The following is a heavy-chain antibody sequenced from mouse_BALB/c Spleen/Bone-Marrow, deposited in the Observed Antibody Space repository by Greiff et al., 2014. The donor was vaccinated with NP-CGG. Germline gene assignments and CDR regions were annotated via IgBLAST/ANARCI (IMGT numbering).Heavy chain of an antibody. Sequence: LMESGAELVKPGASVKLSCTASGFNIKDTYMHWVKQRPEQGLEWIGRIDPANGNTKYDPKFQGKATITADTSSNTAYLQLGSLTSEDTAVYYCARYYYGSSYFDYWGQGTTLTVSS. CDR1: GFNIKDTY. V-gene: IGHV14-3*02. J-gene: IGHJ2*01. CDR3: ARYYYGSSYFDY. D-gene: IGHD1-1*01. CDR2: IDPANGNT.